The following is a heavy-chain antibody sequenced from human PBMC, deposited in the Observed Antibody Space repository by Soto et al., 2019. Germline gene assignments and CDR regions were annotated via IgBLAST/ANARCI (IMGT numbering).Heavy chain of an antibody. CDR2: INAGNGNT. V-gene: IGHV1-3*01. CDR3: AREKAYSYGYWRYFDY. J-gene: IGHJ4*02. Sequence: ASVKFSCKASGYTFTSYAMHWVRQAPGQRLEWMGWINAGNGNTKYSQKFQGRVTITRDTSASTAYMELSSLRSEDTAVYYCAREKAYSYGYWRYFDYWGQGTLVTVSS. CDR1: GYTFTSYA. D-gene: IGHD5-18*01.